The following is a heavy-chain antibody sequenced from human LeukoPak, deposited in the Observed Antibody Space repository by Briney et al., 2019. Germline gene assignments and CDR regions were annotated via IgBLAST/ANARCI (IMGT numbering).Heavy chain of an antibody. CDR3: ARGLYDSSGYYFDY. J-gene: IGHJ4*02. D-gene: IGHD3-22*01. CDR1: GGSISTYY. CDR2: IDYSGST. V-gene: IGHV4-59*12. Sequence: SETLSLTCTVSGGSISTYYWRWIRQPPGKGLEWIGYIDYSGSTNYNPSLKSRVTISVDTSKNQFSLKLSSVTAADTAVYYCARGLYDSSGYYFDYWGQGTLVTVSS.